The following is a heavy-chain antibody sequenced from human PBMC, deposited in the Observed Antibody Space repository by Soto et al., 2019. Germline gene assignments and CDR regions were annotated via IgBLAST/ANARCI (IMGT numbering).Heavy chain of an antibody. V-gene: IGHV3-23*01. CDR3: AKDLFPTSGQRFFFES. J-gene: IGHJ4*02. D-gene: IGHD2-21*01. CDR1: GFTFSTYA. Sequence: GSLRLSCAASGFTFSTYAMTWVCQAPGRGLEWVSTILHDETPFYTDSVKGRFTISRDNVRGTLYLQMNGLRVEDAALYFCAKDLFPTSGQRFFFESWGQGSLVTVSS. CDR2: ILHDETP.